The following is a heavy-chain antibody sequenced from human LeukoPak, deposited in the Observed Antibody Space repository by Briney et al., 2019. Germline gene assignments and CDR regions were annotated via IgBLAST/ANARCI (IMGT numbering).Heavy chain of an antibody. CDR2: INPNSGGT. CDR1: GGTFSSYA. Sequence: ASVTVSCKASGGTFSSYASSWVGQAPGQGLEWMGWINPNSGGTDYAQKFQGRVTMTRDTSISTAYMELSRLRSDDTAVYYCAREDESSGYYYVRGQGTLVTVSS. CDR3: AREDESSGYYYV. V-gene: IGHV1-2*02. J-gene: IGHJ4*02. D-gene: IGHD3-22*01.